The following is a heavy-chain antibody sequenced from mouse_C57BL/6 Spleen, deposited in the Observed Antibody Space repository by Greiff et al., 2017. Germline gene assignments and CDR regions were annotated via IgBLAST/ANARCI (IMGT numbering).Heavy chain of an antibody. CDR1: GYTFTSYW. J-gene: IGHJ3*01. V-gene: IGHV1-50*01. Sequence: QVQLQQPGAELVKPGASVKLSCKASGYTFTSYWMQWVKQRPGQGLEWIGEIDPSDSYTNYNQKFKGKATLTVDTSSSTAYMQLSSLTSEDSAVYYCARKENDYWGQGTLVTVSA. CDR3: ARKENDY. CDR2: IDPSDSYT.